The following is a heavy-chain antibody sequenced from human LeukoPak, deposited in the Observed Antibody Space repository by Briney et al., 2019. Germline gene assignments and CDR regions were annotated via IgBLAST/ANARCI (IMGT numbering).Heavy chain of an antibody. CDR1: GGSFSGYY. D-gene: IGHD2-15*01. V-gene: IGHV4-34*01. CDR2: INHSGST. Sequence: PSETLSLTCAVYGGSFSGYYWSWIRQPPGKGLEWIGEINHSGSTNYSPSLKSRVTISVDTSKNQFSLKLSSVTAADTAVYYCARSRRVAATRRPHFDYWGQGTLVTVSS. CDR3: ARSRRVAATRRPHFDY. J-gene: IGHJ4*02.